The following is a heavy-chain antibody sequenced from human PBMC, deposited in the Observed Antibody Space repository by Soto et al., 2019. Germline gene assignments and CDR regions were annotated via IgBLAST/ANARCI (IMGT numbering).Heavy chain of an antibody. Sequence: QVQLVESGGGVVQPGRSLRLSCAASGFSFSSYGMHWVRQAPGKGLEWVAVISYDVTNKYYADSVKGRFTISRDNSKNTLYLQMKSLRAEDTAVYYCAEVLRIAVAGTDYFDSWGQGTLVTVSS. J-gene: IGHJ4*02. CDR2: ISYDVTNK. CDR3: AEVLRIAVAGTDYFDS. D-gene: IGHD6-19*01. CDR1: GFSFSSYG. V-gene: IGHV3-30*18.